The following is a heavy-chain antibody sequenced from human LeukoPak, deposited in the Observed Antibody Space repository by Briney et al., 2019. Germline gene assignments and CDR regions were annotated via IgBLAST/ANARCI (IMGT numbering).Heavy chain of an antibody. V-gene: IGHV4-4*07. CDR1: GGSISSYY. J-gene: IGHJ6*03. Sequence: SETLSLTCTVSGGSISSYYWSWIRQPAGKGLEWIGRMFVGGSTNYNPSLKSRVLMSIDTSKKQFSLNLSSVTAADTAVYFCAREYYDFSSGDYRYYYMNDWGKGTTVTVSS. D-gene: IGHD3/OR15-3a*01. CDR2: MFVGGST. CDR3: AREYYDFSSGDYRYYYMND.